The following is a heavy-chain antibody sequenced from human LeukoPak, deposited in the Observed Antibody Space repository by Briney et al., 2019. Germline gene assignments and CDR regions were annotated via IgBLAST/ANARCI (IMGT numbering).Heavy chain of an antibody. V-gene: IGHV1-18*01. CDR2: ISAYSGNT. CDR1: GGTFSSYA. J-gene: IGHJ4*02. CDR3: ARFDTSYYFEY. Sequence: GSSVKFSCKASGGTFSSYAISWVRQAPGQGLEWMGWISAYSGNTNYAQKVQGRVTMTTDTSTRTAYMVLRSLRSDDTAVYYCARFDTSYYFEYWGQGTLVTVSS.